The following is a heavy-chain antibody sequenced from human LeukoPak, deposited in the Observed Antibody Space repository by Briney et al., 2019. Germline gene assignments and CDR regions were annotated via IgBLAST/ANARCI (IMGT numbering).Heavy chain of an antibody. J-gene: IGHJ4*02. D-gene: IGHD1-1*01. CDR2: IRSKANSYAT. Sequence: GGSLRLSCTASGFTFSGSAMHWVRQASGKGLEWVGRIRSKANSYATVYAASVKGRFTISRDDSKNTAYLQMNSLKAEDTAVYYCTSGLSVRRSNNTPVDYWGQGTLVTVSS. CDR3: TSGLSVRRSNNTPVDY. V-gene: IGHV3-73*01. CDR1: GFTFSGSA.